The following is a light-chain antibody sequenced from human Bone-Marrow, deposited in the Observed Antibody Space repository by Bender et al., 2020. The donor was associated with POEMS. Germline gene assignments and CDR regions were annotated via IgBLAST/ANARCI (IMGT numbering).Light chain of an antibody. CDR3: CTYAGTPVV. CDR1: SSDVGKYTL. CDR2: EVN. V-gene: IGLV2-23*02. J-gene: IGLJ2*01. Sequence: QSALTQPASVSGSPGQSITISCTGTSSDVGKYTLVSWYHQVPGKAPKLMMYEVNKRPSGVSDRFSASKFGNTASLTISGLQAEDEADYYCCTYAGTPVVFGGGTKVTVL.